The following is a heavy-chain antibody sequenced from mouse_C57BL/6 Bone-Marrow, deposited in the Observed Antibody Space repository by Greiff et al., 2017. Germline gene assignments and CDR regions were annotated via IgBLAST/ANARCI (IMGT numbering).Heavy chain of an antibody. CDR3: ARSNYYGTPFAY. J-gene: IGHJ3*01. CDR1: GYTFTSYW. D-gene: IGHD1-1*01. CDR2: IDPSDSET. Sequence: VQLQQSGAELVRPGSSVKLSCKASGYTFTSYWMHWVKQRPIQGLEWIGNIDPSDSETHYNQKFKDKATLTVDKSSSTAYMQLSSLTSEDSAVYYCARSNYYGTPFAYWGQGTLVTVSA. V-gene: IGHV1-52*01.